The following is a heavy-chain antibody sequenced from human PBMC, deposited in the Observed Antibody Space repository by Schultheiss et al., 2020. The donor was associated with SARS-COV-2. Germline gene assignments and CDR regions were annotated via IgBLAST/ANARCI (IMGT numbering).Heavy chain of an antibody. V-gene: IGHV3-23*01. CDR3: ARDQRGAMSHFDY. J-gene: IGHJ4*02. Sequence: GGSLRLSCAASGFTFSSYGMHWVRQAPGKGLEWVSAISGSGGSTYYADSVKGRFTISRDNSKNTLYLQMNSLRAEDTAVYYCARDQRGAMSHFDYWGQGTLVTVSS. CDR2: ISGSGGST. CDR1: GFTFSSYG. D-gene: IGHD2-2*01.